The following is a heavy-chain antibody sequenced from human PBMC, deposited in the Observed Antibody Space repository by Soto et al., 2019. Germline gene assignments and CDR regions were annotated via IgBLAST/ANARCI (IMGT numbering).Heavy chain of an antibody. V-gene: IGHV4-4*02. J-gene: IGHJ5*02. D-gene: IGHD2-2*01. Sequence: SETLSLTCTVSSGSICSSNWWSWVRQPPGKGLEWIGEIYHSETTNYNPSLKSRVTISVDKSKNQFSLKLSSVTAADTAVYYCARVPYCSSTSCYRPELNWFDPWGQGTLVTVSS. CDR1: SGSICSSNW. CDR2: IYHSETT. CDR3: ARVPYCSSTSCYRPELNWFDP.